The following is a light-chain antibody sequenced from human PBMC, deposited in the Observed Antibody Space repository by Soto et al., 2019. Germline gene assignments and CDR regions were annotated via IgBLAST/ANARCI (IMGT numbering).Light chain of an antibody. CDR2: DAS. CDR1: QGVRKD. Sequence: DIRMTQSPSSLFPSVGDRVTITCRASQGVRKDLGWYQQKPGKAPERLIYDASSLQSGVPSRFSGSGSGTEFTLTISSLQPEDFATYYCLQYNSYALTFGQGTKVDIQ. J-gene: IGKJ1*01. CDR3: LQYNSYALT. V-gene: IGKV1-17*01.